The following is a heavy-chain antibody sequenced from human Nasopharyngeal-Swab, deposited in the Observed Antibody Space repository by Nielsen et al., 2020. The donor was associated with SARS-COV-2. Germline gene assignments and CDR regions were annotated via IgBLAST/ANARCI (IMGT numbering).Heavy chain of an antibody. J-gene: IGHJ3*02. CDR3: ARTRKTYYYDSSGRFDAFDI. Sequence: VRQAPGKGLEWVSIIYSGGATHYADSVRGRLTISRDNSKNTLYLQMNSLRAEDTAVYYCARTRKTYYYDSSGRFDAFDIWGQGTMVTVSS. V-gene: IGHV3-66*02. D-gene: IGHD3-22*01. CDR2: IYSGGAT.